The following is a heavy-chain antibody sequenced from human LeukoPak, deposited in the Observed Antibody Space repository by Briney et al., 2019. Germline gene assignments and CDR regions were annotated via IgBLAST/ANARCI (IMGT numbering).Heavy chain of an antibody. CDR2: IYYSGST. CDR3: ARHYSYGTSWVDY. D-gene: IGHD5-18*01. Sequence: KASETLSLTCTVSGGSISSSSYYWGWIRQPPGKGLEWIGSIYYSGSTYYNPSLKSRVTISVDTSKNQFSLKLSSVTAADTAVYYCARHYSYGTSWVDYWGQGTLVTVSS. CDR1: GGSISSSSYY. V-gene: IGHV4-39*01. J-gene: IGHJ4*02.